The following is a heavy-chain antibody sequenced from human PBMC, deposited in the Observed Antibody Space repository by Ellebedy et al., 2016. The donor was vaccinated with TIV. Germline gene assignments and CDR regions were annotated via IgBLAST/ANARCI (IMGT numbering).Heavy chain of an antibody. CDR1: GFTFDDYA. D-gene: IGHD3-9*01. Sequence: GGSLRLSCAASGFTFDDYAMHWVRQAPGKGLEWVSGMSWNSGRIGYADSVKGRFTISRDNAKNSVYLQMNSLRVEDTALYYCASTRITIIWLAPGFQHWGQGTLVTVSS. CDR3: ASTRITIIWLAPGFQH. J-gene: IGHJ1*01. CDR2: MSWNSGRI. V-gene: IGHV3-9*01.